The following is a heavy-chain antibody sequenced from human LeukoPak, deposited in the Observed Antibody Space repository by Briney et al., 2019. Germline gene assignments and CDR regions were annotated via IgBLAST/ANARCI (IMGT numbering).Heavy chain of an antibody. D-gene: IGHD5-18*01. CDR3: AGGGGGYSYEMGY. V-gene: IGHV1-69*06. CDR1: GGTFSSYA. J-gene: IGHJ4*02. CDR2: IIPIFGTA. Sequence: SVRVSCKASGGTFSSYAISWVRQAPGQGLEWMGGIIPIFGTANYAQKFQGRVTITAGKSTSTAYMELSSLRSEDTAVYYCAGGGGGYSYEMGYWGQGTLVTVSS.